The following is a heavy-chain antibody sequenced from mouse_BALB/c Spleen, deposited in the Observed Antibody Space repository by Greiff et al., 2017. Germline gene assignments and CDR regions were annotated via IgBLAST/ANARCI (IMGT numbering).Heavy chain of an antibody. CDR3: ARLITTDYAMDY. Sequence: EVKLMESGGGLVQPGGSLKLSCAASGFTFSSYTMSWVRQTPEKRLEWVAYISNGGGSTYYPDTVKGRFTISRDNAKNTLYLQMSSLKSEDTAMYYCARLITTDYAMDYWGQGTSVTVSS. D-gene: IGHD1-2*01. CDR2: ISNGGGST. J-gene: IGHJ4*01. CDR1: GFTFSSYT. V-gene: IGHV5-12-2*01.